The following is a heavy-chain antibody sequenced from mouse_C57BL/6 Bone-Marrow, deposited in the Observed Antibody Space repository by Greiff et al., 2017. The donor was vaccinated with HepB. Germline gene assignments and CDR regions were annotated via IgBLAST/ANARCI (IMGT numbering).Heavy chain of an antibody. CDR1: GYSFTDYN. CDR2: INPNYGTT. J-gene: IGHJ1*03. CDR3: ARSRGNDYWYFDV. Sequence: VHVKQSGPELVKPGASVKISCKASGYSFTDYNMNWVKQSNGKSLEWIGVINPNYGTTSYNQKFKGKATLTVDQSSSTAYMQLNSLTSEDSAVYYCARSRGNDYWYFDVWGTGTTVTVSS. V-gene: IGHV1-39*01. D-gene: IGHD2-3*01.